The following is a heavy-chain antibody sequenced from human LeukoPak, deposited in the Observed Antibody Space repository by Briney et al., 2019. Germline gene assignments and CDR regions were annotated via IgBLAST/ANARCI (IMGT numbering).Heavy chain of an antibody. CDR3: ATGGCTNGVCFDAFDI. Sequence: GASVKVSCKASGGTFSSYTISWVRQAPGQGREWMGRIIPLLGIANYAQKFQGRVTITADKSTSTAYMELSSLRSEDTAVYYCATGGCTNGVCFDAFDIWGQGTMVTVSS. CDR1: GGTFSSYT. J-gene: IGHJ3*02. CDR2: IIPLLGIA. V-gene: IGHV1-69*02. D-gene: IGHD2-8*01.